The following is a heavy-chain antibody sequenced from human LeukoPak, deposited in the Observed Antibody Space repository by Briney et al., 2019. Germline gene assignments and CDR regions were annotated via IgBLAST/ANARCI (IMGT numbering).Heavy chain of an antibody. CDR2: IIPIPGMA. V-gene: IGHV1-69*04. CDR1: GGTFSFYA. J-gene: IGHJ5*02. D-gene: IGHD6-13*01. Sequence: SVKVSCKASGGTFSFYAINWVRQAPGQGLEWMGRIIPIPGMANYAQKFQGRVTITADSSTSTAYMELSRLRSDDTAVYYCARAHLIAAAGYNWFDPWGQGTLVTVSS. CDR3: ARAHLIAAAGYNWFDP.